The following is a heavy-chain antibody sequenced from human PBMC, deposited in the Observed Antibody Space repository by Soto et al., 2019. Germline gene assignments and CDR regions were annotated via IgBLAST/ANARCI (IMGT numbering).Heavy chain of an antibody. CDR3: ARWTYYASGSS. D-gene: IGHD3-10*01. V-gene: IGHV1-46*03. Sequence: ASVKVSCKASAYSFTTYYFLWLRQAPGQGLEWMGIINPGTGGTNFAQKFQGRITMTWDTSTNTAYMEMSSLRSEDTAIYYCARWTYYASGSSWGQGTLVTVSS. CDR1: AYSFTTYY. J-gene: IGHJ5*02. CDR2: INPGTGGT.